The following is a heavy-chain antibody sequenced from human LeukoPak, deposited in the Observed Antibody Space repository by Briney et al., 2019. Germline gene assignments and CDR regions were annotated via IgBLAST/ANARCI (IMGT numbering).Heavy chain of an antibody. Sequence: GGSLRLSCAASGFTFSSYGMHWVRQAPGKGLEWVAFIRNDGSIKYYADSAKGRFTISRDNSKNTLYLQMNSLRAEDAAVYYCAKMGVYSSSGSGYWGQGTLVTVSS. CDR2: IRNDGSIK. CDR1: GFTFSSYG. CDR3: AKMGVYSSSGSGY. V-gene: IGHV3-30*02. D-gene: IGHD6-13*01. J-gene: IGHJ4*02.